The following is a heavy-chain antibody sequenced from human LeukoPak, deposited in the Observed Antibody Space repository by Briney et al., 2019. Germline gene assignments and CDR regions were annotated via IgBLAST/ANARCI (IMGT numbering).Heavy chain of an antibody. CDR3: AREVYYDFWSGYYGFDY. J-gene: IGHJ4*02. V-gene: IGHV4-38-2*02. CDR2: IYHSGST. Sequence: SETLSLTCTVSGYSISSGYYWGWIRQPPGKGLEWIGSIYHSGSTYYNPSLKSRVTISVDTSKNQFSLKLNSVTAADTAVYYCAREVYYDFWSGYYGFDYWGQGTLVTVSS. D-gene: IGHD3-3*01. CDR1: GYSISSGYY.